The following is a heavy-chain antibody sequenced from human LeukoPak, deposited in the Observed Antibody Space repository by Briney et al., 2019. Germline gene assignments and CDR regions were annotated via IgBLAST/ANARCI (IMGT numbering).Heavy chain of an antibody. V-gene: IGHV4-4*07. J-gene: IGHJ5*02. CDR3: ARVVEGSYYDSSGYYFGPGFTWFDP. Sequence: SETLSLTCTVSGGSISSYYWSWIRQPAGKGLEWIGRIYTSGSTNYNPSLKSRVTMSVDTSKNQFSLKLSSVTAADTAVYYCARVVEGSYYDSSGYYFGPGFTWFDPWGQGTLVTVSS. CDR1: GGSISSYY. CDR2: IYTSGST. D-gene: IGHD3-22*01.